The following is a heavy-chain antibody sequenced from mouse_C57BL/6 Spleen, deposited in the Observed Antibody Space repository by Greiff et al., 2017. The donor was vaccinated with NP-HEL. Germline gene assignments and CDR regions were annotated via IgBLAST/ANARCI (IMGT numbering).Heavy chain of an antibody. J-gene: IGHJ2*01. D-gene: IGHD1-1*01. CDR2: IHPNSGST. Sequence: QVQLQQPGAELVKPGASVKLSCKASGYTFTSYWMHWVKQRPGLGLEWIGMIHPNSGSTNYNEKFKSKATLTVDKSSSTAYMQLSSLTSEDSAVYYCARSPDYYGSSYYFDYWGQGTTLTVSS. CDR1: GYTFTSYW. V-gene: IGHV1-64*01. CDR3: ARSPDYYGSSYYFDY.